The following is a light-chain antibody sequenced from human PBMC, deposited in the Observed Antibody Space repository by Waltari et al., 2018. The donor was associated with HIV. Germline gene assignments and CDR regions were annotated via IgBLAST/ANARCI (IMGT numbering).Light chain of an antibody. V-gene: IGLV2-14*03. Sequence: QSALTQPASVSGSPGQSITISCTGTSSAVGGYNYVSWYQQHPGKAPKLMIYAVSNRPSGVSNRFSGSKSGNTASLTISGLQAEDEADYYCSSYTSNITRVFGGGTKLTVL. CDR2: AVS. CDR3: SSYTSNITRV. CDR1: SSAVGGYNY. J-gene: IGLJ3*02.